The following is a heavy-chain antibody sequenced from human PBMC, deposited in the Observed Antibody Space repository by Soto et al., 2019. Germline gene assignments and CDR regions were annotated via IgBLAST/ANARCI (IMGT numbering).Heavy chain of an antibody. CDR3: ARASYHGPMDV. CDR1: GYTFTSYY. V-gene: IGHV1-46*03. J-gene: IGHJ6*03. CDR2: INPNGGST. D-gene: IGHD4-17*01. Sequence: ASVKVSCKASGYTFTSYYMHWVRQAPGQGLEWMGIINPNGGSTSYAQRFQGRVTMTRDTSTSTVYMELSSLRSEDTAVYYCARASYHGPMDVWGKGTTVTVSS.